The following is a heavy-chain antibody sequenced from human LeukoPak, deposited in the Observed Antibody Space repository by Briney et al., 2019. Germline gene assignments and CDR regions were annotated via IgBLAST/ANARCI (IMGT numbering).Heavy chain of an antibody. CDR3: TRDHGDYDFGY. CDR2: IYTSGSP. Sequence: PSETLSLTCTVSGGSISTYYWSWIRQPAGKGLEWIGRIYTSGSPNYNPSLKSRVTMSVDTSKNQFSLKLSSVTAADTAVYYCTRDHGDYDFGYWGQGTLVTVSS. D-gene: IGHD4-17*01. CDR1: GGSISTYY. J-gene: IGHJ4*02. V-gene: IGHV4-4*07.